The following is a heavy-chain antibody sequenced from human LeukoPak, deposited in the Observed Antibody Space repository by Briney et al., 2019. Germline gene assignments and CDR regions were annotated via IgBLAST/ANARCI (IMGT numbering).Heavy chain of an antibody. V-gene: IGHV3-30*02. CDR3: AKGKSSPDIVVVPAATFLDAFDI. J-gene: IGHJ3*02. CDR2: IRYDGSNK. Sequence: PGGSLRLSCAASGFTFSSYSMNWVRQAPGKGLEWVAFIRYDGSNKYYADSVKGRFTISRDNSKNTLYLQMNSLRAEDTAVYYCAKGKSSPDIVVVPAATFLDAFDIWGQGTMVTVSS. D-gene: IGHD2-2*01. CDR1: GFTFSSYS.